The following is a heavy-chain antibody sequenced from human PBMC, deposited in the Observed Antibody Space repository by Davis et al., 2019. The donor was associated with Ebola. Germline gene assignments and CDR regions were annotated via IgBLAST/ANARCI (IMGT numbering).Heavy chain of an antibody. D-gene: IGHD6-19*01. CDR2: INPSGGST. CDR3: ARHWRKWLGIYYFDY. Sequence: ASVKVSCKASGYTFTSYYMHWVRQAPGQGLEWMGIINPSGGSTSYAQKFQGRVTMTRDTSTSTVYMELNSLRAEDTAVYYCARHWRKWLGIYYFDYWGQGTLVTVSS. V-gene: IGHV1-46*01. J-gene: IGHJ4*02. CDR1: GYTFTSYY.